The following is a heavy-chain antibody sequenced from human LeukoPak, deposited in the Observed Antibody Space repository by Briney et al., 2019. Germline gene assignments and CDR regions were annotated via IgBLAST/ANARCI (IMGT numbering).Heavy chain of an antibody. CDR2: INSDGRST. V-gene: IGHV3-74*01. Sequence: PGGSLRLSCAASGFTFSSYWMHWVRQAPGKGLVWVSRINSDGRSTIYADPLKGRFTISRDNAKNTLYLQMNSLRAEDTAVYYCARPAKPYYYDTSGYYLDYWGQGTLVTVSS. CDR1: GFTFSSYW. CDR3: ARPAKPYYYDTSGYYLDY. D-gene: IGHD3-22*01. J-gene: IGHJ4*02.